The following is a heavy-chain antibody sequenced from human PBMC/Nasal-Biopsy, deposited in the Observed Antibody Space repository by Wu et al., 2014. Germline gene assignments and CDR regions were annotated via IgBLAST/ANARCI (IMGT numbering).Heavy chain of an antibody. CDR2: VYYDGTNK. Sequence: LRLSCAASGFSFSSHGMHWVRQAPGKGLEWVAVVYYDGTNKFYVDSVKGRFTISRDNSKNTLFLQMNSLTAEDTAVYYCARDLRPDNSGYDTWGQGTLVTVSS. V-gene: IGHV3-33*01. CDR1: GFSFSSHG. CDR3: ARDLRPDNSGYDT. D-gene: IGHD5-12*01. J-gene: IGHJ1*01.